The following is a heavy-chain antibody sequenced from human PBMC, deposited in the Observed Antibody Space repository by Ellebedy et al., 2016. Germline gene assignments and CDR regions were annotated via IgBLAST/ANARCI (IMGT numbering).Heavy chain of an antibody. J-gene: IGHJ6*02. CDR1: GFTFRNYG. V-gene: IGHV3-23*01. D-gene: IGHD5-18*01. Sequence: GESLKISXVASGFTFRNYGISWVRQAPRKGLEWVSVVSDGGDGTNYADSVKGRFTISRDNYKDTVFLQMDSLRAEDTAVYYCAKGLAIGYSDYSYYALDVWGRGTTVTVSS. CDR2: VSDGGDGT. CDR3: AKGLAIGYSDYSYYALDV.